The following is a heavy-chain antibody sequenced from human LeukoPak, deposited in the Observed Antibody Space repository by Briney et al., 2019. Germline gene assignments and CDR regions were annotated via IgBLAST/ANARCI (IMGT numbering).Heavy chain of an antibody. Sequence: ASVKVSCKASGYTFTGYYMHWVRQAPGQGLEWMGWINPNSGGTNYAQKLQGRVTMTTDTSTSTAYMELRSLRSDDTAVYYCATIDPYYYGMDVWGQGTTVTVSS. J-gene: IGHJ6*02. CDR1: GYTFTGYY. CDR2: INPNSGGT. V-gene: IGHV1-2*02. CDR3: ATIDPYYYGMDV. D-gene: IGHD1-1*01.